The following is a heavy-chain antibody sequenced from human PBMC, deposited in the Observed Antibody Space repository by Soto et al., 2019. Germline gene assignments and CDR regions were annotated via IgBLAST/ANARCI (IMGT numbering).Heavy chain of an antibody. CDR2: IYYSGST. Sequence: QLQLQESGPGLVKPSETLSLSCTVSGGSISSSSYYWGWIRQPPGKGLEWIGSIYYSGSTYYNPSLKSRVTISVDTSKNQFSLKLISVTAADTAVYYCARLQLELPDYWGQGTLVTGSS. J-gene: IGHJ4*02. D-gene: IGHD1-1*01. V-gene: IGHV4-39*01. CDR3: ARLQLELPDY. CDR1: GGSISSSSYY.